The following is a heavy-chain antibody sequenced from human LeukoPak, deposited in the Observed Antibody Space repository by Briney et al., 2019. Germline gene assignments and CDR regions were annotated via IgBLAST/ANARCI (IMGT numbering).Heavy chain of an antibody. CDR3: AGRPTGYSSGYIH. Sequence: GGSLRLSCAASGITFSNYAVSWVRQAPEKGLDWVSVTSGSAHKIRYADSVKGRFTISRDNSENIVYLQMNNLRVEDTAVYYCAGRPTGYSSGYIHWGQGTLVTVSS. V-gene: IGHV3-23*01. CDR2: TSGSAHKI. J-gene: IGHJ4*02. CDR1: GITFSNYA. D-gene: IGHD5-18*01.